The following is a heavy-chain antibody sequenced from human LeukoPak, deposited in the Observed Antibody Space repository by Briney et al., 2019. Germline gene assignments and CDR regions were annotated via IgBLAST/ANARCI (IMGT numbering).Heavy chain of an antibody. V-gene: IGHV3-11*01. CDR1: GFTFSDYY. CDR3: ARDQYCSTTSCYGRPPDY. Sequence: GGSLRLSCAASGFTFSDYYMTWIRQAPGKGLEWVSYITSSGNTIYYADSVKGRFTISRVNAKNSLYLQMNSLRAEDTAVYYCARDQYCSTTSCYGRPPDYWGQGTLVIVSS. CDR2: ITSSGNTI. D-gene: IGHD2-2*01. J-gene: IGHJ4*02.